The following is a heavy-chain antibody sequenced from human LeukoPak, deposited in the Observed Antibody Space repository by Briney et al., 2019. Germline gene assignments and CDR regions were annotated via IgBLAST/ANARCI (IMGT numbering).Heavy chain of an antibody. V-gene: IGHV1-69*13. CDR1: GGTFSSYA. CDR2: IIPIFGKA. J-gene: IGHJ4*02. Sequence: ASVKVSCKASGGTFSSYAISWVRQAPGQGLEWMGGIIPIFGKANYAQKFQGRVTITADDSTSTAYMELSSLRSEDTAVYYCARGDYFGSGSFGYYFDYWGQGTLVTVSS. D-gene: IGHD3-10*01. CDR3: ARGDYFGSGSFGYYFDY.